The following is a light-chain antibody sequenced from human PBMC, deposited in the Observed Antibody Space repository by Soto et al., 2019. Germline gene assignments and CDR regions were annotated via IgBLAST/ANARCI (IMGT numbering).Light chain of an antibody. Sequence: EFVLTQSPGTLSLSPGERSTLSCMSSQTVRNNYLAWYQQKPGQAPRSLIYDASSRATGIPDRFSGGGSGTDFTLTISRLEPEDFAVYYCQQFSSYPLTFGGGTKVDIK. CDR2: DAS. CDR1: QTVRNNY. CDR3: QQFSSYPLT. V-gene: IGKV3-20*01. J-gene: IGKJ4*01.